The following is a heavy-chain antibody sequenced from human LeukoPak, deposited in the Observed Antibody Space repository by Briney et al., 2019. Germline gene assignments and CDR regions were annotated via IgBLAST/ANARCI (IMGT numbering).Heavy chain of an antibody. CDR3: ARDPDGVLDY. Sequence: PGGSLRLSCAVSGFTFDDYGRSWVRQAPGKGLEWVSGINWNGGSTGYADSVKGRFTISRDNAKNSRYLQMNSLRAEDTALYYCARDPDGVLDYWGQGTLVTVSS. CDR2: INWNGGST. J-gene: IGHJ4*02. V-gene: IGHV3-20*04. CDR1: GFTFDDYG. D-gene: IGHD4-17*01.